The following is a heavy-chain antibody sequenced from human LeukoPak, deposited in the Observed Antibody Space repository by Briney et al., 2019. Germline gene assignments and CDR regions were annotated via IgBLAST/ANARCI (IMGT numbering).Heavy chain of an antibody. D-gene: IGHD6-19*01. CDR3: ARGLRDAWLVPD. Sequence: QAGGSLRLSCAASGFIFSSYAIHWVRQAPGKGLEWVAVISSDGINKYYADSVKGRFTISRDNSKNTLYLQMNSLRAEDTAVYYCARGLRDAWLVPDWGQGTLVTVSS. J-gene: IGHJ4*02. CDR2: ISSDGINK. V-gene: IGHV3-30*04. CDR1: GFIFSSYA.